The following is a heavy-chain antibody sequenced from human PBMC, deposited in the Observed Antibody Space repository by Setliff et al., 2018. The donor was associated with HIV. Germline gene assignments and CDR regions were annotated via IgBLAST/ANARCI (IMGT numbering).Heavy chain of an antibody. CDR1: GFTFSTYG. CDR3: AMFSSSSG. Sequence: GGSLRLSCAASGFTFSTYGMHWVRQAPGQGLVWVSGINNDTTTTTYVDSVKGRFSISRDNAKNTLYLQMNGLRGEDTAVYYCAMFSSSSGWGQGTQVTVSS. CDR2: INNDTTTT. V-gene: IGHV3-74*01. D-gene: IGHD6-6*01. J-gene: IGHJ4*02.